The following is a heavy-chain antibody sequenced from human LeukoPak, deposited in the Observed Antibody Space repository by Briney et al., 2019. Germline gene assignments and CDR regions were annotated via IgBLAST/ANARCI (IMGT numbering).Heavy chain of an antibody. V-gene: IGHV4-59*12. CDR3: ARGITTNYDILTGYYTAHFDY. D-gene: IGHD3-9*01. J-gene: IGHJ4*02. Sequence: SETLSLTCTVSGGSISSYYWSWIRQPLGKGLEWIGYIYYSGSTNYNPSLKSRVTMSVDTSKNQFSLKLSSVTAADTAVYYCARGITTNYDILTGYYTAHFDYWGQGTLVTVSS. CDR1: GGSISSYY. CDR2: IYYSGST.